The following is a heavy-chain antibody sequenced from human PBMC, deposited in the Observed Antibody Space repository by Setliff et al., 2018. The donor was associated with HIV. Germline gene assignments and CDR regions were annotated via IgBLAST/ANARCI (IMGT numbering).Heavy chain of an antibody. J-gene: IGHJ3*02. D-gene: IGHD5-12*01. Sequence: SETLSLTCTVSGGSISSYYWSWIRQPPGKGLEWIGYIYTSGSTNYNPSLKSRVTISVDTSKNQFSLKLSSVTAADTAVYYCARDPCLVHTITCSLDIWGQGTMVTVSS. CDR3: ARDPCLVHTITCSLDI. V-gene: IGHV4-4*09. CDR1: GGSISSYY. CDR2: IYTSGST.